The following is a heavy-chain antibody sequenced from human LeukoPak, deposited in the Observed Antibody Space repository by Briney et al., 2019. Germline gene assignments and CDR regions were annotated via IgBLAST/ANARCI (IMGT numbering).Heavy chain of an antibody. CDR3: AKVGITGYSYGYYFDY. J-gene: IGHJ4*02. V-gene: IGHV3-33*06. Sequence: PGRSQRLSCAASGFTFSSYGMHWVRQAPGKGLEWVAVIWYDGSNKYYADSVKGRFTISRDNSKNTLYLQMNSLRAEDTAVYYCAKVGITGYSYGYYFDYWGQGTLVTVSS. D-gene: IGHD5-18*01. CDR2: IWYDGSNK. CDR1: GFTFSSYG.